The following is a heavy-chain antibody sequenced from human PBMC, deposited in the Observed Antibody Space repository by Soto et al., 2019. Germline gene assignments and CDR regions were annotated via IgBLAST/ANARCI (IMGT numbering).Heavy chain of an antibody. Sequence: LRLSCVASGFTFSSYSMTWVRQAPGKGLEWVSAMTGSGSFIHYADSVKGRFTISRDNSKNTVYLQMNSLRAEDTAVYYCAKPAIGPRSLPFDYWGQGTLVTVSS. CDR3: AKPAIGPRSLPFDY. CDR1: GFTFSSYS. D-gene: IGHD3-16*02. V-gene: IGHV3-23*01. CDR2: MTGSGSFI. J-gene: IGHJ4*02.